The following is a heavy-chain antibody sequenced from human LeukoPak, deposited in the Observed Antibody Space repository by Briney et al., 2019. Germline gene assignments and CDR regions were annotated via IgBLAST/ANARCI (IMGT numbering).Heavy chain of an antibody. CDR1: GFTVSTYS. CDR3: ASLIAAAGPYYYYYGMDV. D-gene: IGHD6-13*01. Sequence: PGGSLRLSCAASGFTVSTYSVNWVRQAPGKGLEWVSVIYSGGNTNYADSVKGRFTISRDNAKNSLYLQMNSLRAEDTAVYYCASLIAAAGPYYYYYGMDVWGQGTTVTVSS. V-gene: IGHV3-66*01. J-gene: IGHJ6*02. CDR2: IYSGGNT.